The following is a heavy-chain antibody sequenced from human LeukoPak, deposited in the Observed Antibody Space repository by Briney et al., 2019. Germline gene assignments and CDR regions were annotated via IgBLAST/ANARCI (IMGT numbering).Heavy chain of an antibody. J-gene: IGHJ4*02. CDR2: INHSGST. CDR3: ARGHSVTGNYYFDY. Sequence: KPSETLSLTCAVYGGSFSGYYWSWIRQPPGKGLEWIGEINHSGSTNYNPSLKSRVTISVDTSKNQFSLKLSSVTAADTAVYYCARGHSVTGNYYFDYWGQGTLVTVSS. D-gene: IGHD4-17*01. V-gene: IGHV4-34*01. CDR1: GGSFSGYY.